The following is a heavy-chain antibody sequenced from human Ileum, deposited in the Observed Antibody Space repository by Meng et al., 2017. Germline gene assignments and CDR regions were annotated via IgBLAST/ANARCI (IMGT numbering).Heavy chain of an antibody. Sequence: QGHSNQWGAGLLKPSETLPLPCAVFGGSFNDYYWSWVRQSPGKGLEWIGQIHHSGRTNYKSSLERRVTISVDTSKSQFSLKLTSVTAADTAMYYCVRGPARETHDFDYWGQGALVTVSS. V-gene: IGHV4-34*01. D-gene: IGHD1-26*01. CDR3: VRGPARETHDFDY. CDR1: GGSFNDYY. J-gene: IGHJ4*02. CDR2: IHHSGRT.